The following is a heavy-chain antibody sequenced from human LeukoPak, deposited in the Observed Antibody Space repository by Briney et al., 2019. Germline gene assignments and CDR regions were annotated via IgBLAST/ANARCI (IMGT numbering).Heavy chain of an antibody. Sequence: PSETLSLTCTVSGGSISSYYWSWIRQPPGKGLEWIGYIYYSGSTNYNPSLKSRVTISVDTSKNQFSPKLSSVTAADTAVYYCARGEAVAVGGFDYWGQGTLVTVSS. CDR1: GGSISSYY. CDR3: ARGEAVAVGGFDY. V-gene: IGHV4-59*01. J-gene: IGHJ4*02. D-gene: IGHD6-19*01. CDR2: IYYSGST.